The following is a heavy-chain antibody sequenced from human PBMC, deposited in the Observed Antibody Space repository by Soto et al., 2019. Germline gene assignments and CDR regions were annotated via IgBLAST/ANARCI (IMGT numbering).Heavy chain of an antibody. CDR2: FDPEDGET. J-gene: IGHJ3*02. D-gene: IGHD2-15*01. CDR3: ETDKVYCSGGSCYSDAFDI. Sequence: ASVKVSCKVSGYTLTELSMHWVRQAPGKGLEWMGGFDPEDGETIYAQKFQGRVTMTEDTSTDTAYMELSSLRSEDTAVYYCETDKVYCSGGSCYSDAFDIWGQGTMVTVSS. CDR1: GYTLTELS. V-gene: IGHV1-24*01.